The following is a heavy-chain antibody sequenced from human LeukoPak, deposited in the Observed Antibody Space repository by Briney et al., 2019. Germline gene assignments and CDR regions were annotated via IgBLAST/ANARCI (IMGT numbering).Heavy chain of an antibody. J-gene: IGHJ4*02. CDR1: GFTFSSYW. D-gene: IGHD3-16*01. CDR2: IKQDGSEK. CDR3: ARDGIEVYYDYVWGSLFDY. V-gene: IGHV3-7*01. Sequence: GGSLRLSCAASGFTFSSYWMSWVRQAPGKGLECVANIKQDGSEKYYVDSVKGRFTISRDNAKNSLYLQMNSLRAEDTAVYYCARDGIEVYYDYVWGSLFDYWGQGTLVTVSS.